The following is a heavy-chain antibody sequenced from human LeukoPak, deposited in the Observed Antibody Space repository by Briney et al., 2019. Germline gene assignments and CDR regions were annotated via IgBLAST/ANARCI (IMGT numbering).Heavy chain of an antibody. CDR2: ISDSSDTM. CDR1: GFTFSYYS. Sequence: GGSLRLSCAASGFTFSYYSMNWVRQAPGKGLEWVSYISDSSDTMYYADSVKGRFTISRDNAKSSLYLQMNSLRAEDTAVYYCARDPYSGSYGADYYYYMDVWGKGTTVTISS. D-gene: IGHD1-26*01. V-gene: IGHV3-48*04. J-gene: IGHJ6*03. CDR3: ARDPYSGSYGADYYYYMDV.